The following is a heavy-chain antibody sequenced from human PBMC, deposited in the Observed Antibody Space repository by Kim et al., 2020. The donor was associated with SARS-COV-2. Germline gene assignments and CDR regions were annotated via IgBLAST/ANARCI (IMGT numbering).Heavy chain of an antibody. CDR1: GGSISSGGYY. CDR3: ARNGYNYAGIDY. CDR2: IYYSGST. J-gene: IGHJ4*02. D-gene: IGHD5-12*01. V-gene: IGHV4-31*03. Sequence: SETLSLTCTVSGGSISSGGYYWSWIRQHPGKGLEWIGYIYYSGSTYYNPSLKSRVTISVDTSKNQFSLKLSSVTAADTAVYYCARNGYNYAGIDYWGQGTLVTVSS.